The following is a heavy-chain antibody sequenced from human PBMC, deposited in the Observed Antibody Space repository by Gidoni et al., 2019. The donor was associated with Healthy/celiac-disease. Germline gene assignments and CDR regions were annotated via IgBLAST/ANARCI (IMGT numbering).Heavy chain of an antibody. D-gene: IGHD5-12*01. CDR1: GGSIRSSSYY. Sequence: QLQLPESGPGLVKPSETLSLTCTVSGGSIRSSSYYWGWIRQPPGKGLEWIGRIYYSGSTYYNPSLKSRVTISVDTSKNQFSLKLSSVTAADTAVYYCASLGEMATILFDYWGQGTLVTVPS. CDR3: ASLGEMATILFDY. J-gene: IGHJ4*02. V-gene: IGHV4-39*01. CDR2: IYYSGST.